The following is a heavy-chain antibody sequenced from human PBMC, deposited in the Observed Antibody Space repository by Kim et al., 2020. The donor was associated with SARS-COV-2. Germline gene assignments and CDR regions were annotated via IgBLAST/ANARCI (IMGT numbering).Heavy chain of an antibody. J-gene: IGHJ4*02. CDR1: GFPFTPFA. V-gene: IGHV3-30*07. Sequence: GGSLRLSCAASGFPFTPFAMHWVRQAPGKGLEWVTFISRDTIATYYADSVKGRFTVSRDDSKNMLYLQLNNLRAEDTAVYYCARDSYRYDSWGRGTLVSVSS. CDR3: ARDSYRYDS. CDR2: ISRDTIAT. D-gene: IGHD5-12*01.